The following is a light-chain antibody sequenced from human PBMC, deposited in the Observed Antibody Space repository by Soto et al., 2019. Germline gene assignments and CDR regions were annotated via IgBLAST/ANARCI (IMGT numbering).Light chain of an antibody. Sequence: DIQRTQSPSTLSGSVGDRVTITFRASQTISSWLAWYQQKPGKAPKLLIYKASTLKSGVPSRFSGSGSGTEFTLTISSLQPDDFATYYCQHYNSYSEAFGQGTKVDI. J-gene: IGKJ1*01. CDR1: QTISSW. CDR2: KAS. V-gene: IGKV1-5*03. CDR3: QHYNSYSEA.